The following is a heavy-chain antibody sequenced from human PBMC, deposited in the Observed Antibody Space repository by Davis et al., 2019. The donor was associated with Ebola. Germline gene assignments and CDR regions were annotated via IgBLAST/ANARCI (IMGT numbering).Heavy chain of an antibody. Sequence: SVLVSCYASAGIFITYATSWVRQAPGHGLEWMGGVIPILGLAHYAQKFQGRVTITADKSTSTAYMELSSLRSEDTAVYYCARVRGCSSTSCYGHYYYMDVWGKGTTVTVSS. CDR3: ARVRGCSSTSCYGHYYYMDV. V-gene: IGHV1-69*10. D-gene: IGHD2-2*01. CDR2: VIPILGLA. J-gene: IGHJ6*03. CDR1: AGIFITYA.